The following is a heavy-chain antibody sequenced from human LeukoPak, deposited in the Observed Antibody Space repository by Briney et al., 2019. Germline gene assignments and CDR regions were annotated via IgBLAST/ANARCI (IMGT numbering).Heavy chain of an antibody. D-gene: IGHD6-19*01. CDR2: ISNDGDT. V-gene: IGHV3-53*01. Sequence: TGGSLRLSCAASGFTFSDYYMSWVRQGPGKGLECVSVISNDGDTYYADSVKGRFTISRDTSKNTVSLQMNSLRAEDTAVYYCAGDKTTGGWYEFDYWGQGTLVTVSS. CDR1: GFTFSDYY. J-gene: IGHJ4*02. CDR3: AGDKTTGGWYEFDY.